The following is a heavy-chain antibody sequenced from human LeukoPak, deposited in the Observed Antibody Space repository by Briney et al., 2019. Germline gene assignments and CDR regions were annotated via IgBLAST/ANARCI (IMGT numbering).Heavy chain of an antibody. D-gene: IGHD3-22*01. J-gene: IGHJ4*02. CDR3: ARHVGYYDTTGNFRDY. CDR1: GGSVSSSSYY. Sequence: SETLSLACTVSGGSVSSSSYYWGWIRQPPGKGLQWIGSMYYTGSTYYNPSLKSRVTISVDTSKNQFSLKLSSVTAADTAVYYCARHVGYYDTTGNFRDYWGQGTLVSVSS. V-gene: IGHV4-39*01. CDR2: MYYTGST.